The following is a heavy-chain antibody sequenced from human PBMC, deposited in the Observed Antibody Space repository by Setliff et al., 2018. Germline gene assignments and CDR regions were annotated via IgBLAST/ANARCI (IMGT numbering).Heavy chain of an antibody. V-gene: IGHV1-46*01. D-gene: IGHD5-18*01. CDR2: INPGGGST. Sequence: ASVKVSCKASGYTFTNHYMHWVRQAPGQGLEWMGMINPGGGSTTYAQKFQGRVTMTRDTSTSTVYMELSSLRTEDTAVYYCARSPPNRGYSNGWYVDHWGQGALVTVSS. J-gene: IGHJ4*02. CDR3: ARSPPNRGYSNGWYVDH. CDR1: GYTFTNHY.